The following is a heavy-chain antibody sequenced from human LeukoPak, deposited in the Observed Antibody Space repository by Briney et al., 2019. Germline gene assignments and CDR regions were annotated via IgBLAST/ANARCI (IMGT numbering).Heavy chain of an antibody. CDR3: AREDRLGHFDY. CDR1: GDSVFDNSVA. V-gene: IGHV6-1*01. Sequence: SQTPSLTCAISGDSVFDNSVAWNWIRQSPSRGLEWPGRTYYRSNWFDDYTVSVRGRITINPDTSKNQFSLQLNSVTPDDTAVYYCAREDRLGHFDYWGQGILVTVSS. J-gene: IGHJ4*02. CDR2: TYYRSNWFD.